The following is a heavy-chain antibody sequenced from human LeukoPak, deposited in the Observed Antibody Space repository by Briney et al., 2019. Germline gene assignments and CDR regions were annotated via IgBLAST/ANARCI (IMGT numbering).Heavy chain of an antibody. CDR1: GYSISSGYY. Sequence: SETLSLTCTVSGYSISSGYYWGWIRQPPGKGLEWIGTIYHSGNTYYNPSLASRVTISVDTSKNQFSLKLSSVTAADTAVYYCARAMVREKRNWFDPWGQGTLVTVSS. CDR3: ARAMVREKRNWFDP. J-gene: IGHJ5*02. D-gene: IGHD3-10*01. CDR2: IYHSGNT. V-gene: IGHV4-38-2*02.